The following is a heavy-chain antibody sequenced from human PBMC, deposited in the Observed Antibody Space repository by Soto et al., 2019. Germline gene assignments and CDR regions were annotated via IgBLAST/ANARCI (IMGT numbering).Heavy chain of an antibody. Sequence: GGSLRLSCAASGFTFSSYAMHWVRQAPGKGLEWVAVISYDGSNKYDADSVKGRFTISRDNSKNTLYLQMNSLRAEDTAVYYCSRDRGHNYDSSGYYFELWGQGTLVTVSS. CDR3: SRDRGHNYDSSGYYFEL. D-gene: IGHD3-22*01. J-gene: IGHJ1*01. CDR2: ISYDGSNK. CDR1: GFTFSSYA. V-gene: IGHV3-30*04.